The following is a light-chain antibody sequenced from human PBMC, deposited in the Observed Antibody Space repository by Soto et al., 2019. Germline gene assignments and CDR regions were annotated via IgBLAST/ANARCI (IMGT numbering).Light chain of an antibody. CDR3: QQSSNWLPIC. CDR1: LSVKTF. J-gene: IGKJ3*01. V-gene: IGKV3-11*01. CDR2: DAS. Sequence: VSTERPATLALCREGRDTPSCTASLSVKTFFVWYQQRPGQAPRLLIHDASHRAAGIPARFSGSGFGTDFTLTIAGLASEDARVYYRQQSSNWLPICLGP.